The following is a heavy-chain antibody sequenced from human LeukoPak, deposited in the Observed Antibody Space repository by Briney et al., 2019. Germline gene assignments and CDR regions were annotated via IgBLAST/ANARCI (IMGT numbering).Heavy chain of an antibody. J-gene: IGHJ6*03. CDR2: IYTSGST. CDR1: GGSISSYY. Sequence: SETLSLTCTVSGGSISSYYWSWIRQPAGKGLEWVGRIYTSGSTNYNPSLKSRVTMSVDTSKNQFSLKLSSVTAADTAVYYCAREHCSGGSCYSIYYYYYMDVWGKGTTVTVSS. CDR3: AREHCSGGSCYSIYYYYYMDV. V-gene: IGHV4-4*07. D-gene: IGHD2-15*01.